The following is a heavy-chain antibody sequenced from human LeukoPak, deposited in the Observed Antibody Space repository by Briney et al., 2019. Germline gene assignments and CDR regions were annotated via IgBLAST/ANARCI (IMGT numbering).Heavy chain of an antibody. CDR1: GGSISNYY. J-gene: IGHJ4*02. CDR2: IYYSGST. D-gene: IGHD6-6*01. V-gene: IGHV4-59*01. CDR3: ARCPYSSSTLFDY. Sequence: LETLSLTCTVSGGSISNYYWNWIRQPPGKGLEWIGYIYYSGSTNYNPSLKSRVTISVDTSKNQFSLKLTSVTAADTAVYYCARCPYSSSTLFDYWGQGTLVTVSS.